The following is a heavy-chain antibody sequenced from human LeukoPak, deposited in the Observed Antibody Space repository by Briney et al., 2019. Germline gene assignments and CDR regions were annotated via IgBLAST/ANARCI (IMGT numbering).Heavy chain of an antibody. CDR3: ARDANYYDSRGENYFNC. Sequence: GGSLRLSCAASGFAISSYWMSWVRQAPGKGLEWVSNIKRDGSDTYYVDFVKGRFTISRDNAKISLYLQLNSVRAEDTAVYYCARDANYYDSRGENYFNCWGQGTLVTVSS. J-gene: IGHJ4*02. CDR2: IKRDGSDT. CDR1: GFAISSYW. V-gene: IGHV3-7*01. D-gene: IGHD3-22*01.